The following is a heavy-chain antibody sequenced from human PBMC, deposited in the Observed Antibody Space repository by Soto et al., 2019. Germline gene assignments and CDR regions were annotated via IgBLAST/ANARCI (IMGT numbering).Heavy chain of an antibody. V-gene: IGHV4-39*07. CDR3: ARDKITGLFDY. J-gene: IGHJ4*02. Sequence: SETLSLTCTVSGGSILDSTYYWAWIRQPPGTGLEWIGEINHSGSTNYNPSLKSRVTISVDTSKNQFSLKLTSVTAADTAVYYCARDKITGLFDYWGQGTLVTVSS. CDR2: INHSGST. D-gene: IGHD2-8*02. CDR1: GGSILDSTYY.